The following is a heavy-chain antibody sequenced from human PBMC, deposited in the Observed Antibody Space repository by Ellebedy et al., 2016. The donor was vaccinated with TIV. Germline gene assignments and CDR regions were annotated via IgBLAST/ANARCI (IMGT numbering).Heavy chain of an antibody. D-gene: IGHD3-16*02. CDR3: ARASFFDVDLSGWYFDL. V-gene: IGHV3-66*01. Sequence: GESLKISCAASKFTVSYNYMNWVRQAPGKGPEWVSGIYTDETTYYADSVRGRFTIFRDNSKNTLYLQLKSLRTEDTAVYYCARASFFDVDLSGWYFDLWGRGTLVTVSS. J-gene: IGHJ2*01. CDR2: IYTDETT. CDR1: KFTVSYNY.